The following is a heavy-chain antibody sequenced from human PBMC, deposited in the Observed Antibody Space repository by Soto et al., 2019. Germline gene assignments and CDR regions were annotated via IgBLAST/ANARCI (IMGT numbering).Heavy chain of an antibody. CDR2: IYYSGST. J-gene: IGHJ5*01. Sequence: KTSETLSLTCTVSGGSISGSNYYWGWVRQPPGKELEWIASIYYSGSTYYNPPLKSRVAMSVDTSKNQISLRLSSVTAADTAVYYCARSAGYCSSPNCHVSWFDSWGQGTLVT. CDR1: GGSISGSNYY. V-gene: IGHV4-39*01. D-gene: IGHD2-2*01. CDR3: ARSAGYCSSPNCHVSWFDS.